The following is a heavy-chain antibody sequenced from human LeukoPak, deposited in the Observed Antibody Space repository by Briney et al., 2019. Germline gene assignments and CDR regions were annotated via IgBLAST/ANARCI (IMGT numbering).Heavy chain of an antibody. Sequence: GASVKVSCEASGYTFTSYGISWVRQAPGQGLEWMGWISAYNGNTNYAQKLQGRVTMTTDTSTSTAYMELRSLRSDDTAVYYCARDRYYYDSSGYYELDYWGQGTLVTVSS. CDR3: ARDRYYYDSSGYYELDY. CDR2: ISAYNGNT. V-gene: IGHV1-18*01. CDR1: GYTFTSYG. J-gene: IGHJ4*02. D-gene: IGHD3-22*01.